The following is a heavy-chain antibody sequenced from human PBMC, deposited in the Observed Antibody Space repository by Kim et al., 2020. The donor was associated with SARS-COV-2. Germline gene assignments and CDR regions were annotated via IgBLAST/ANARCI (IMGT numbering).Heavy chain of an antibody. J-gene: IGHJ4*02. CDR3: ARGGGAGYSYGQGGFYY. V-gene: IGHV1-69*13. CDR2: IIPIFGTA. CDR1: GGTFSSYA. Sequence: SVKVSCKASGGTFSSYAISWVRQAPGQGLEWMGGIIPIFGTANYAQKFQGRVTITADESTSTAYMELSSLRSEDTAVYYCARGGGAGYSYGQGGFYYWGQGTLVTVSS. D-gene: IGHD5-18*01.